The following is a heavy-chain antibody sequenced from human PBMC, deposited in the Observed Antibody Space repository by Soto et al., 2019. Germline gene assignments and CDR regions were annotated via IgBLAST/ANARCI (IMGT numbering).Heavy chain of an antibody. D-gene: IGHD1-1*01. CDR1: GGTFGNSA. J-gene: IGHJ6*02. CDR3: GGVTDRQQLSRNDHSGIEV. Sequence: QVQLVQSGAEVKKPGSSVTVSCKASGGTFGNSAISWVRQAPGQGLEWMGGIIPIFPTPDYAQKFQGRVTITADESTSTAYMEVASLRSEGTAVYCCGGVTDRQQLSRNDHSGIEVWGQGTTVTVSS. CDR2: IIPIFPTP. V-gene: IGHV1-69*12.